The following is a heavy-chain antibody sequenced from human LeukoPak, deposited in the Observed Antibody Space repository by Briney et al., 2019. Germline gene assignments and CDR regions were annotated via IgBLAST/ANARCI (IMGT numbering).Heavy chain of an antibody. CDR3: AKMVREFYTISYYFDY. D-gene: IGHD2-8*01. V-gene: IGHV3-23*01. CDR2: IIGSGAGT. J-gene: IGHJ4*02. Sequence: SRGSLRLSCAVSGFTFSSYAMNWVRQTPGKGLEWVSGIIGSGAGTYYADSVKGPFTISRDNSKNTLYLQMNSLRAEDTAVYYCAKMVREFYTISYYFDYWGQGTLVTVSS. CDR1: GFTFSSYA.